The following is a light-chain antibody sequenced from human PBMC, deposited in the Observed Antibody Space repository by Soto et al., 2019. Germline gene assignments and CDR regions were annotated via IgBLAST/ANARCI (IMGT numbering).Light chain of an antibody. Sequence: DIPMTQSPSTLSGSVGDRVTITCRASQTISSWLAWYQQKPGKAPKLLIYKASTLKSGVPSRFSGSGSGTEFTLTISSLQPADFATYYCQHYNNYSEAFGQGTKVELK. CDR3: QHYNNYSEA. CDR1: QTISSW. V-gene: IGKV1-5*03. CDR2: KAS. J-gene: IGKJ1*01.